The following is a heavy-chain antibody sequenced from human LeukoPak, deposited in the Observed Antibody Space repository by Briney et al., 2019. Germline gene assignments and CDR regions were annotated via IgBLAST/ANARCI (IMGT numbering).Heavy chain of an antibody. CDR2: ITSSGDDT. J-gene: IGHJ4*02. CDR3: AFDWGFDY. Sequence: GGSLRLTCAVSGFSSRIYAMSWVRQAPGKGLEWVSSITSSGDDTFYAASVKGRFTISRDNTWDTVFLHMNSLRADDTAVYYCAFDWGFDYWGQGTLVTVSS. D-gene: IGHD3-16*01. V-gene: IGHV3-23*01. CDR1: GFSSRIYA.